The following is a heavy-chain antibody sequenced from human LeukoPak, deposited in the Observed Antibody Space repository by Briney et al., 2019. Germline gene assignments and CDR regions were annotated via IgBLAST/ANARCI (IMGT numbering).Heavy chain of an antibody. CDR1: GFTFSNYE. CDR2: ISTSGSTI. CDR3: ARKNYFYYYMDV. Sequence: PGGSLRLSCAASGFTFSNYEMNWVRQAPGKGLEWVSYISTSGSTIYYAGSVKGRFTISRDNAKNSLYLQMNSLRAEDTAVYYCARKNYFYYYMDVWGKGTTVTISS. J-gene: IGHJ6*03. D-gene: IGHD2/OR15-2a*01. V-gene: IGHV3-48*03.